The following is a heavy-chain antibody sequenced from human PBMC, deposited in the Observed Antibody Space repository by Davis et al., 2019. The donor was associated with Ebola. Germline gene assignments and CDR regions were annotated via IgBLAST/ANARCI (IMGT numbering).Heavy chain of an antibody. J-gene: IGHJ2*01. D-gene: IGHD4-17*01. Sequence: AASVKVSCKASGGTFSSYTISWVRQAPGQGLEWMGRIIPILGIANYAQKFQGRVTITADKSTSTAYMELSSLRSEDTAVYYCARGTTGHYGPTGDLWGRGTLVTVSS. CDR1: GGTFSSYT. CDR2: IIPILGIA. CDR3: ARGTTGHYGPTGDL. V-gene: IGHV1-69*02.